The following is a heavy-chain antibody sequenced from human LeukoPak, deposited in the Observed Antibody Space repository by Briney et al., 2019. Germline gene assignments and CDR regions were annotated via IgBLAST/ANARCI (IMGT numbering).Heavy chain of an antibody. CDR1: GFTFSNFA. J-gene: IGHJ4*02. V-gene: IGHV3-21*01. CDR2: IVGSSST. CDR3: ARIGAGSSRDY. Sequence: PGGSLRLSCAASGFTFSNFAMTWVRQAPGKGLEWVSSIVGSSSTYYADSLKGRFTISRDNAKNSLYQQMNSLRAEDTAVYYCARIGAGSSRDYWGQGTLVTVSS. D-gene: IGHD6-13*01.